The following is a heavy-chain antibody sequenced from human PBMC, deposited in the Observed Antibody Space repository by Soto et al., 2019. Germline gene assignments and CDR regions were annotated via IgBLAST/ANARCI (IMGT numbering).Heavy chain of an antibody. CDR3: ARVQGLVSPRPYFYNDMDV. CDR1: GYTFINYC. Sequence: QVQLVQSGAEVKNPGASVKVSCKASGYTFINYCIHWVRQAPGQGLEWMGIINPNGGSTRYAQSFQGRVTMTRDTTTSTDYRELSSLRSEDAAVYYCARVQGLVSPRPYFYNDMDVWGHGTTVTVSS. D-gene: IGHD2-15*01. CDR2: INPNGGST. V-gene: IGHV1-46*01. J-gene: IGHJ6*02.